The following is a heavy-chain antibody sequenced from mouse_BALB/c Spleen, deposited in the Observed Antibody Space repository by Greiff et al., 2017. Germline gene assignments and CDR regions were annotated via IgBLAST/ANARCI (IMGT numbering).Heavy chain of an antibody. V-gene: IGHV14-3*02. Sequence: EVQLQESGAELVKPGASVKLSCTASGFNIKDTYMHWVKQRPEQGLEWIGRIDPANGNTKYDPKFQGKATITADTSSNTAYLQLSSLTSEDTAVYYCARLYDGYSWFAYWGQGTLVTVSA. CDR1: GFNIKDTY. CDR2: IDPANGNT. J-gene: IGHJ3*01. CDR3: ARLYDGYSWFAY. D-gene: IGHD2-3*01.